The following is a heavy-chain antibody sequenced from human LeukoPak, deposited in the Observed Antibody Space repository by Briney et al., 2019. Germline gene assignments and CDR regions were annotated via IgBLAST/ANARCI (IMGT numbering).Heavy chain of an antibody. Sequence: GGSLRLSCAASGFTFSSYAISWVRQAPGKGLEWVSAISSSGDTTLYVDSVKGRFAISRDNSKNTLYLQMSGLRPEDTAIYYCAKGDYGDYKLIDYWGQGTLVTVSS. CDR2: ISSSGDTT. D-gene: IGHD4-17*01. V-gene: IGHV3-23*01. CDR1: GFTFSSYA. J-gene: IGHJ4*02. CDR3: AKGDYGDYKLIDY.